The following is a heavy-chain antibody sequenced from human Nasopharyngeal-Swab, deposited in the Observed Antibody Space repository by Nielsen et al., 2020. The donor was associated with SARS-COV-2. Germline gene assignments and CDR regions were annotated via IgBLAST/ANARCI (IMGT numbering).Heavy chain of an antibody. Sequence: SVKVSCKASGGTFSSYAISWVRQAPGQGLEWMGWISAYNGNTNYAQKLQGRVTMTTDTSTSTAYMELRSLRSDDTAVYYCARDPSYGDYFDYWGQGTLVTVSS. V-gene: IGHV1-18*01. J-gene: IGHJ4*02. D-gene: IGHD4-17*01. CDR3: ARDPSYGDYFDY. CDR2: ISAYNGNT. CDR1: GGTFSSYA.